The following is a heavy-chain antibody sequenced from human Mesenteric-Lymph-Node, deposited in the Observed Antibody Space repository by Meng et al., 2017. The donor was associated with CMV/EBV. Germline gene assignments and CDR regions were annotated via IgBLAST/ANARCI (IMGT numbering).Heavy chain of an antibody. Sequence: GESLKISCAASGFTFSDYAMHWVRQAPGKGLEGPEWVAVISYDERQKYYADSVRGRFTISRDNAKNSLYLQMNSLRAEDTAVYYCARMTRRMVVNAFSAFDIWGQGTMVTVSS. CDR3: ARMTRRMVVNAFSAFDI. CDR2: ISYDERQK. D-gene: IGHD2-15*01. CDR1: GFTFSDYA. V-gene: IGHV3-30*04. J-gene: IGHJ3*02.